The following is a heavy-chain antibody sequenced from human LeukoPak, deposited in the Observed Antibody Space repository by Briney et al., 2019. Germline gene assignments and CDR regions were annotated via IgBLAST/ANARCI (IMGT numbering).Heavy chain of an antibody. CDR2: ISSSSSYI. Sequence: GGSLRLSCAASGFTFSSYAMSWVRQAPGKGLEWVSSISSSSSYIYYADSVKGRFTISRDNAKNSLYLQMNSLRAEDTAVYYCARGSQQLYYVTCYMDVWGKGTTVTVSS. V-gene: IGHV3-21*01. CDR1: GFTFSSYA. D-gene: IGHD6-13*01. J-gene: IGHJ6*03. CDR3: ARGSQQLYYVTCYMDV.